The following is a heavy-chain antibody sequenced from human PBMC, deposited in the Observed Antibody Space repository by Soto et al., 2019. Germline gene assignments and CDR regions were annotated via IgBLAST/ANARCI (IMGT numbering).Heavy chain of an antibody. CDR1: GGSINSYY. V-gene: IGHV4-4*07. J-gene: IGHJ5*01. CDR2: ISSGGSA. CDR3: ARDAYPNWFDF. Sequence: ETLSLTCNVSGGSINSYYWSWIRQPAGKGLEWIGRISSGGSAIYNPSLKSRVTISVDTSKNQFSLRLTSVTAADTAVYFCARDAYPNWFDFWGQGTLVTVSS. D-gene: IGHD2-8*01.